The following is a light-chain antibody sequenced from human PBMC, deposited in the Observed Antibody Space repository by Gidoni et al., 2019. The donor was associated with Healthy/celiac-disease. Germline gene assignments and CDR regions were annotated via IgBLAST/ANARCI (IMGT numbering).Light chain of an antibody. V-gene: IGKV3-20*01. CDR3: QQYGSSPLT. CDR1: QSVSSSY. J-gene: IGKJ4*02. Sequence: VLAQPPGTLSLSPGERATLSCRASQSVSSSYLAWYQQKPGQAPRLLIYGASSRATGIPDRFSGSGSGTDFTLTISRLEPEDFAVYYCQQYGSSPLTFGGGTKVEIK. CDR2: GAS.